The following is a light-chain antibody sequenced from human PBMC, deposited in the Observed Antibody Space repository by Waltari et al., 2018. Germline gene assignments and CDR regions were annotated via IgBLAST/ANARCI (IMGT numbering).Light chain of an antibody. J-gene: IGLJ3*02. CDR3: QTGGHGTWV. CDR2: VNSDGSH. CDR1: SGHSSNV. V-gene: IGLV4-69*01. Sequence: QLVLTQSPSASASLGASVKLTCTLSSGHSSNVIAWLQQQPEKGPRYLLKVNSDGSHSKGDEIPDPFSGSSSGAERYLTISSVQPEDEADYDCQTGGHGTWVFGGGTKLTVL.